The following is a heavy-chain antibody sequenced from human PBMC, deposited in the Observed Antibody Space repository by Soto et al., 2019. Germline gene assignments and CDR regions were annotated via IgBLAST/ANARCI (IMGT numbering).Heavy chain of an antibody. V-gene: IGHV3-23*01. CDR3: AKDPPWAVGPLAMDV. J-gene: IGHJ6*02. Sequence: EVQLLESGGGLVQAGGCLRLSCVASGVTFSTHAMSWVRQVPGKGLEWVSTFSGSGGNIYYGESGKGRFTISRDDPKHALDLDMNSLRVEDTAVYYCAKDPPWAVGPLAMDVWGQGTTVTVSS. CDR1: GVTFSTHA. CDR2: FSGSGGNI. D-gene: IGHD2-2*01.